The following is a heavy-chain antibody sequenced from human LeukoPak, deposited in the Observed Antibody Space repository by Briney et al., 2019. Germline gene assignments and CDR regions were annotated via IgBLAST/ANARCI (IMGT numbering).Heavy chain of an antibody. Sequence: GGSLRLSCAASGFTFSSYQMSWVRQATGRGVEWVANLKQDGREQHYVDSVKGRFTISRDNAKNSLYLQMTSLRAEDQAVSYCARLHRFRQLLIDCWGQGTLVTVSS. CDR1: GFTFSSYQ. V-gene: IGHV3-7*01. J-gene: IGHJ4*02. CDR2: LKQDGREQ. D-gene: IGHD2-2*01. CDR3: ARLHRFRQLLIDC.